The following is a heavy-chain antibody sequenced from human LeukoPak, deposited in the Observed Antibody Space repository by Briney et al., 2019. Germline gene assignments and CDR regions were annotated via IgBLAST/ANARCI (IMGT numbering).Heavy chain of an antibody. D-gene: IGHD3-9*01. J-gene: IGHJ6*03. Sequence: GASVKVSCKASGYTFTSYGISWVRQAPGQGLEWMGWISAYNGNTNYAQKLQGRVTMTTDTSTSTAYMELRSLRSDDTAVYYCAKGPTYDTDYYYMDVWGKGSTVTISS. CDR2: ISAYNGNT. CDR1: GYTFTSYG. CDR3: AKGPTYDTDYYYMDV. V-gene: IGHV1-18*01.